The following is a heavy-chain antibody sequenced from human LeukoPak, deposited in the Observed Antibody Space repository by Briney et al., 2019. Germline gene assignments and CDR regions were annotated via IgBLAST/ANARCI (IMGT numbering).Heavy chain of an antibody. Sequence: GGSLRLSCAASGFTFSSYSMNWVRQAPGKGLEWVSSISSSSSYIYYADSVKGRFTISRDNAKNSLYLQMNSLRAEDTAVYYCARPLGWLSPEIAFDIWGQGTMVTVSS. D-gene: IGHD6-19*01. V-gene: IGHV3-21*01. CDR2: ISSSSSYI. J-gene: IGHJ3*02. CDR1: GFTFSSYS. CDR3: ARPLGWLSPEIAFDI.